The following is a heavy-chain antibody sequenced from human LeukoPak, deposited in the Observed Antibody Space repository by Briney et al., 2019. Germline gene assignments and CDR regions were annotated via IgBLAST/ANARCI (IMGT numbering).Heavy chain of an antibody. D-gene: IGHD5-18*01. V-gene: IGHV1-69*05. CDR3: ARDLVDTAMVFGNWFDP. J-gene: IGHJ5*02. CDR1: GGTFSSYA. Sequence: EASAKVSCKASGGTFSSYAISWVRQAPGQGLEWMGGIIPIFGTANYAQKFQGRVTITTDESTSTAYMELSSLRSEDTAVYYCARDLVDTAMVFGNWFDPWGQGTLVTVSS. CDR2: IIPIFGTA.